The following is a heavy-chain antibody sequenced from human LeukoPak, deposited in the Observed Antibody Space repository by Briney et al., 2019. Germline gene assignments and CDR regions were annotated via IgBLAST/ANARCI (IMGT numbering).Heavy chain of an antibody. J-gene: IGHJ4*02. CDR2: IRYDGSNK. CDR1: GFTFSYNG. V-gene: IGHV3-30*02. Sequence: GGSLRLPCVASGFTFSYNGMHWVRQAPGKGLEGVAFIRYDGSNKYYADSVKDRFTISRDNSKNTLYLQMNSLRDEDTAVYYCTTPYYYDSSGYSRDYWGQGTLVTVSS. CDR3: TTPYYYDSSGYSRDY. D-gene: IGHD3-22*01.